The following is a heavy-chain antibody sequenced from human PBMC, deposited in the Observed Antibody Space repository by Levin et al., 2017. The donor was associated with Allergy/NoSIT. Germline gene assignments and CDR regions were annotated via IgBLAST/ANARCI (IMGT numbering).Heavy chain of an antibody. Sequence: SETLSLTCAVSGGSISSGGYSWSWIRQPPGKGLEWIGYIYHSGSTYYNPSLKSRVTISVDRSKNQFSLKLSSVTAADTAVYYCARSTPDSGYDGEDSYYYGMDVWGQGTTVTVSS. V-gene: IGHV4-30-2*01. D-gene: IGHD5-12*01. J-gene: IGHJ6*02. CDR2: IYHSGST. CDR1: GGSISSGGYS. CDR3: ARSTPDSGYDGEDSYYYGMDV.